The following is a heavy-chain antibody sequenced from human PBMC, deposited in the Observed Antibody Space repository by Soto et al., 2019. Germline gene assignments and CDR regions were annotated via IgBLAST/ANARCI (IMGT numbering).Heavy chain of an antibody. CDR3: ARGVGSGSYYNQDNWFDP. CDR1: GYTFTNYG. J-gene: IGHJ5*02. Sequence: QVQLVQSGAEVKKPGASVKVSCKASGYTFTNYGISWVRQAPGQGLEWMGWISAYNGNTKHAQKLQGRVTMTTDTSTSTAYMELRSLRSDDTAVYYCARGVGSGSYYNQDNWFDPWGQGTLVTVSS. D-gene: IGHD3-10*01. CDR2: ISAYNGNT. V-gene: IGHV1-18*01.